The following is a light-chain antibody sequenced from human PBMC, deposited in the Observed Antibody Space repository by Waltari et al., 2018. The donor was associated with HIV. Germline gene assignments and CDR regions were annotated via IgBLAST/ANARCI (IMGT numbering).Light chain of an antibody. CDR1: SGGVASSHF. CDR3: LLSYGGVRV. Sequence: VVTQEPSLTVSPGDTVTLSCASFSGGVASSHFPYWFQLKPGQPPRTLIYDSEKRHPVTACRFSGALAGGRAILTLSGALPEDEAEYFCLLSYGGVRVFGGGTNLTV. J-gene: IGLJ2*01. V-gene: IGLV7-46*01. CDR2: DSE.